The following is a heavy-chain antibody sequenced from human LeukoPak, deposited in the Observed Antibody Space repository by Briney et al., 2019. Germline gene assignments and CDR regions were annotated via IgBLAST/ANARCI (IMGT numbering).Heavy chain of an antibody. J-gene: IGHJ4*02. CDR1: GFPLSSYA. D-gene: IGHD3-9*01. V-gene: IGHV3-23*01. CDR3: ARDQGYDILTGHGY. CDR2: TSSSDPGT. Sequence: GGSLRLSCAASGFPLSSYAMSWVRQGPGKGLEWVAATSSSDPGTYHADSVRGRFTIPRDNSKNTLYLQMNSLRAEDTAVYYCARDQGYDILTGHGYWGQGTLVTVSS.